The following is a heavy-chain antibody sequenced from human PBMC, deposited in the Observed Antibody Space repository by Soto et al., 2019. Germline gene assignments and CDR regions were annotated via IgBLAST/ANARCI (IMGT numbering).Heavy chain of an antibody. CDR1: KFTFSSFG. CDR3: ARAPNDYGDYSWFDP. V-gene: IGHV3-33*01. D-gene: IGHD4-17*01. CDR2: IWSDGSNK. J-gene: IGHJ5*02. Sequence: QVQLVESGGGVVQPGRSLRLSCAASKFTFSSFGMHWVRQAPGKGLEWVAVIWSDGSNKYYADSVKGRFTISRDNSKNTLYLQMDSLRAEDTAVYYCARAPNDYGDYSWFDPWGQGTLVTVSS.